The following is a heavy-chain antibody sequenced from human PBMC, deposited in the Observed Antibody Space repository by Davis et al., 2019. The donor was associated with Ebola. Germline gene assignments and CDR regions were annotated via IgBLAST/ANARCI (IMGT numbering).Heavy chain of an antibody. CDR1: GGSISSYY. CDR2: IYYSGST. D-gene: IGHD3-3*01. J-gene: IGHJ6*02. CDR3: ARLNSKDFWSGYYASNGMDV. V-gene: IGHV4-59*08. Sequence: SETLSLTCTVSGGSISSYYWSWIRQPPGKGLEWIGYIYYSGSTNYNPSLKSRVTISVDTSKNQFSLKLISVTAADTAVYYCARLNSKDFWSGYYASNGMDVWGQGTTVTVSS.